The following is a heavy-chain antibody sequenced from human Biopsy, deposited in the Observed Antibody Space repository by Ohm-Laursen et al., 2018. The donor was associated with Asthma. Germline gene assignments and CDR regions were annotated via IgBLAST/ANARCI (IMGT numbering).Heavy chain of an antibody. V-gene: IGHV1-3*04. Sequence: GASVKVSCKASGYNFISFAIHWVRQAPGQRLEWMGWVNTGNGDTKYSQKFQGRVTITRDTSASTAYMELRSLRSEDTATYYCARTYYDFLTGQVKDVFGVWGQGTMVTVSS. CDR3: ARTYYDFLTGQVKDVFGV. CDR1: GYNFISFA. CDR2: VNTGNGDT. J-gene: IGHJ3*01. D-gene: IGHD3-9*01.